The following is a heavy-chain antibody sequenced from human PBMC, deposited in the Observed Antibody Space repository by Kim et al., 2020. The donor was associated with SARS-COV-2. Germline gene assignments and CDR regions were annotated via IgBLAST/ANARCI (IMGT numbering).Heavy chain of an antibody. CDR2: INSDGSST. D-gene: IGHD7-27*01. CDR1: GFTFSAYW. Sequence: GGSLRLSCAASGFTFSAYWMHWVRQAPGKGLVWVSHINSDGSSTTYADSVRGRFTISRDNAKNTLYLQMNSLRAEDTAVYYCTGVLDFDYWGQGTQVTVSS. CDR3: TGVLDFDY. V-gene: IGHV3-74*01. J-gene: IGHJ4*02.